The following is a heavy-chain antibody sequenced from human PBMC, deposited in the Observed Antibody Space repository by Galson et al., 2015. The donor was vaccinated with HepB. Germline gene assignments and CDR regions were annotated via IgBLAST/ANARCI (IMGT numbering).Heavy chain of an antibody. Sequence: SLRLSCAASGFTFISYAMSWVRQAPGKGLEWVAVISGSGDNTYYTESVKGRFTISRDNSKNTLFLQMNSLRAEDTAVYYCARDRGGESYWYFDLWGRGTLVTVSS. CDR1: GFTFISYA. CDR3: ARDRGGESYWYFDL. D-gene: IGHD3-16*01. J-gene: IGHJ2*01. V-gene: IGHV3-23*01. CDR2: ISGSGDNT.